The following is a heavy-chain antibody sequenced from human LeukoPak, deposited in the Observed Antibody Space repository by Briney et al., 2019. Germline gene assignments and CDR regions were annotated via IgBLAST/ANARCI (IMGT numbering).Heavy chain of an antibody. V-gene: IGHV3-21*01. CDR2: ISSGSSYI. Sequence: GGSLRLSCTASGFTFSSYGMNWVRQAPGKGLEWVSSISSGSSYIYYADSVKGRFTISRDNAKNSLYLQMNSLRAEDTAVYYCAPHWGLNRAPFDYWGQGTLVTVSS. D-gene: IGHD7-27*01. CDR1: GFTFSSYG. CDR3: APHWGLNRAPFDY. J-gene: IGHJ4*02.